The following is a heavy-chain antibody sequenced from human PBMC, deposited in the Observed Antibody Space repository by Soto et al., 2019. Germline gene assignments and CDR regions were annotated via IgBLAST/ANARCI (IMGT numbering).Heavy chain of an antibody. V-gene: IGHV3-23*01. CDR3: AKDPPSVLWFGELYPNFDY. Sequence: GGSLRLSCAASGFTFSSYAMSWVRQAPGKGLEWVSAISGSGGSTYYADSVKGRFTISRDNSKNTLYLQMNSLRAEDTAVYYCAKDPPSVLWFGELYPNFDYWGQGTLVTVSS. D-gene: IGHD3-10*01. J-gene: IGHJ4*02. CDR2: ISGSGGST. CDR1: GFTFSSYA.